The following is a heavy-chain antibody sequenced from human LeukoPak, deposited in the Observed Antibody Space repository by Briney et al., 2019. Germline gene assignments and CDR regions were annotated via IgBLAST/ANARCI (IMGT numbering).Heavy chain of an antibody. V-gene: IGHV3-23*01. Sequence: GGSLRLSCVVSGFEFSIHDMSWGRQAPGKGPEWVSSISGRGTDTYYRDSVKGRFTISRDTSKNTLYMQMNNLRVEDTALYYCVKGFHFDWWGQGTLVTVSS. J-gene: IGHJ4*02. CDR1: GFEFSIHD. CDR2: ISGRGTDT. CDR3: VKGFHFDW.